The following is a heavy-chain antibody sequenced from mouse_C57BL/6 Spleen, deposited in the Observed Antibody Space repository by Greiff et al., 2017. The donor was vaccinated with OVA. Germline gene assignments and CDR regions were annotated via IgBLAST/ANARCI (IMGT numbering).Heavy chain of an antibody. CDR3: ARKSPGYNYAWFAY. Sequence: QVQLQQSGAELVMPGASVKLSCKASGYTFTSYWMHWVKQRPGQGLEWIGEIDPSDSFTNYNQKFKGKSTLTVDKSSSTAYMQLSSLTSEDSAVYYCARKSPGYNYAWFAYWGQGTLVTVSA. V-gene: IGHV1-69*01. J-gene: IGHJ3*01. D-gene: IGHD1-3*01. CDR2: IDPSDSFT. CDR1: GYTFTSYW.